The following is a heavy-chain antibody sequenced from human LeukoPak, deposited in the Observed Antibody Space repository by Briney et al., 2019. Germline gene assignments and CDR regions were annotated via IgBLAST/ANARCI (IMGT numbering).Heavy chain of an antibody. J-gene: IGHJ4*02. Sequence: PSETLSLTCTVSGGSISSYYWSWIRQPPGKGLEWIGYIYYSGSTNYNPPLKSRVTISVDTSKNQFSLKLSSVTAADTAVYYRATAEGYDSSGYYRYYFDYWGQGTLVTVSS. CDR1: GGSISSYY. CDR2: IYYSGST. D-gene: IGHD3-22*01. CDR3: ATAEGYDSSGYYRYYFDY. V-gene: IGHV4-59*01.